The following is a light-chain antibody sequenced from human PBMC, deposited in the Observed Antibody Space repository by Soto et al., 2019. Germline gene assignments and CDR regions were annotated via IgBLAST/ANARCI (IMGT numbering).Light chain of an antibody. Sequence: DIPMTQSPSTLSTSVGDRVTITCRASQSISTLLAWYQQKPGKAPKLLIYEASNLESGVPSRFSGSGSGTEFTLTISSLQPDDFATYYCQHYDTFWPTFGQGTKLEI. CDR3: QHYDTFWPT. CDR1: QSISTL. J-gene: IGKJ2*01. CDR2: EAS. V-gene: IGKV1-5*03.